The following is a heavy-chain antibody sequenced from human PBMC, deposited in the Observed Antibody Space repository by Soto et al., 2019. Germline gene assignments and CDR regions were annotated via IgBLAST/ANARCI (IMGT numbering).Heavy chain of an antibody. CDR3: ARDKRSYGDTYYYGLDV. J-gene: IGHJ6*02. CDR2: ISYGGNNA. D-gene: IGHD4-17*01. Sequence: WCVRLSCLDAVCTFDSYAIHWISQAPGKGLEWVAFISYGGNNADYADSVRGRFTISRDNSKNTVFLQMKSLRAGDTAVYYCARDKRSYGDTYYYGLDVWGRGTWVTVSS. CDR1: VCTFDSYA. V-gene: IGHV3-30-3*01.